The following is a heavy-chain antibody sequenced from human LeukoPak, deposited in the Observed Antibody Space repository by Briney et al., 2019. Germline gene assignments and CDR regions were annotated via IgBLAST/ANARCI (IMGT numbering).Heavy chain of an antibody. D-gene: IGHD1-26*01. V-gene: IGHV3-23*01. J-gene: IGHJ4*02. CDR3: ATGLVTQFDY. Sequence: GGSVRLSCAASGFTFSSYAMSWVRQAPGKGLEWVSGISGSGDSTYYADSVRGRFTISRDNSKNTVYLQMNSLRAEDTAVYYCATGLVTQFDYWGQGTLVTVSS. CDR2: ISGSGDST. CDR1: GFTFSSYA.